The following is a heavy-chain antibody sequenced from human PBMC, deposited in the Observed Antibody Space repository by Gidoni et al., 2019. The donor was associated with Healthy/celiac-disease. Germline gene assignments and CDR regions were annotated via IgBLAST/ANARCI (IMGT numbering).Heavy chain of an antibody. Sequence: QLQLRESGSGLVKPSQTLSLKCTVSGGSINSGSISWNWVRQPPGGGPEWLGHIFHTGNIDYNPSVKSRLSMSVDVSRNQFSLNLNSVTAADTAVYFCARGRTLDVWGRGTTVLVSS. CDR2: IFHTGNI. D-gene: IGHD2-2*01. J-gene: IGHJ6*04. V-gene: IGHV4-30-2*01. CDR1: GGSINSGSIS. CDR3: ARGRTLDV.